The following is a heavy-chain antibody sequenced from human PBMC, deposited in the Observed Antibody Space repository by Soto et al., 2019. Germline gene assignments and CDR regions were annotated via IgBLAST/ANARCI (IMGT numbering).Heavy chain of an antibody. D-gene: IGHD3-10*01. CDR3: AKGQTFFSGSGRNYYYFYMDV. J-gene: IGHJ6*03. V-gene: IGHV3-23*01. CDR1: EFTFSSYG. CDR2: INGGDDST. Sequence: GGSLRLSCAVSEFTFSSYGMSWVRQAPGKGLEWVSSINGGDDSTYYADSVKGRFTISRDSSRSTLFLHMNNLRAEDTAVYYCAKGQTFFSGSGRNYYYFYMDVWGKGTTVTVSS.